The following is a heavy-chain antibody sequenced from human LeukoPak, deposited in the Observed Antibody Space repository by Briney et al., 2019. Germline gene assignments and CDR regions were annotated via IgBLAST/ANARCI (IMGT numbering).Heavy chain of an antibody. CDR1: GFTFSTYG. CDR2: IQFDGSTK. J-gene: IGHJ4*02. Sequence: GGSLRLSCAASGFTFSTYGMHWVRQVPGKGLEWVAFIQFDGSTKYYADSVTGRFTISRDNSKNTLYLQMNSLRPEDTAVYNCAKDNSAFNFFDYWGQGTLVTVSS. CDR3: AKDNSAFNFFDY. V-gene: IGHV3-30*02. D-gene: IGHD3-3*02.